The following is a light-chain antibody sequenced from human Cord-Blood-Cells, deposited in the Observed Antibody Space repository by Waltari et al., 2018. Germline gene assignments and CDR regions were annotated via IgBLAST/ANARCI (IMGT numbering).Light chain of an antibody. CDR3: AAWDDSLRV. Sequence: QPVLTQPPSASGTPGQSVTISCSGSSSNIGSNYVYWYQQLPGTAPKLLIYRNNQRPSGVPDRFSGSKSGTSASLAISGLRSEDEADYYCAAWDDSLRVFGGGTKLTVL. CDR1: SSNIGSNY. J-gene: IGLJ3*02. CDR2: RNN. V-gene: IGLV1-47*01.